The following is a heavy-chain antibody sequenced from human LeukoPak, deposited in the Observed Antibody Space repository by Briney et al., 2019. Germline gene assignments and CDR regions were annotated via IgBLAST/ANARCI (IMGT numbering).Heavy chain of an antibody. V-gene: IGHV4-38-2*02. Sequence: PSETLSLTCTVSGGSISSGYYWGWIRQPPGKGLEWIGSIYHSGSTYYNPSLKSRVTISVDTSKNQFSLKLSSVTAADTAVYYCAREGYDSSGFHDYWGQGTLVTVSS. J-gene: IGHJ4*02. CDR1: GGSISSGYY. CDR2: IYHSGST. D-gene: IGHD3-22*01. CDR3: AREGYDSSGFHDY.